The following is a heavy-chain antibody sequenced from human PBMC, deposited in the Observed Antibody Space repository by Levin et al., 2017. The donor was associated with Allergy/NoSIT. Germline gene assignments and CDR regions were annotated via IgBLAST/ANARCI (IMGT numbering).Heavy chain of an antibody. J-gene: IGHJ5*02. Sequence: RASVKVSCKASGYTFTSHFMHWVRQAPGQGLEWMGIINPSGGNTNYAQKFQGRLTMTRDTSTSTVYMELSSLRSDDTAVYYCAREVVCGGDCYGANWFDPWGQGTLVTVSS. V-gene: IGHV1-46*01. D-gene: IGHD2-21*02. CDR3: AREVVCGGDCYGANWFDP. CDR1: GYTFTSHF. CDR2: INPSGGNT.